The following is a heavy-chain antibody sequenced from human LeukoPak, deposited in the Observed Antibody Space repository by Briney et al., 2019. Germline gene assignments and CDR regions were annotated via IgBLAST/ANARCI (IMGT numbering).Heavy chain of an antibody. V-gene: IGHV4-59*08. Sequence: PSETLSLTCTVSGGSISSYYWSWIRQPPGKRLEWIGDIFYSGSTNYNPSLKSRVTISVDTSKNQFSLRLSSVTAADTAVYYCARLSYPNWFDPWGQGTLVTVSS. CDR1: GGSISSYY. CDR3: ARLSYPNWFDP. CDR2: IFYSGST. J-gene: IGHJ5*02.